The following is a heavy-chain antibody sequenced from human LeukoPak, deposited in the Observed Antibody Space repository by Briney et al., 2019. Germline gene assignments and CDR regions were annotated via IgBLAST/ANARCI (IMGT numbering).Heavy chain of an antibody. Sequence: SETLSLTCTVSGGSISSYYWSWIRQPPGKGLEWIGYIYYSGSTNCNPSLKSRVTISVDTSKNQFSLKLSSVTAADTAVYYCARGGRGSGYPFDYWGQGTLVTVSS. V-gene: IGHV4-59*01. J-gene: IGHJ4*02. CDR2: IYYSGST. CDR3: ARGGRGSGYPFDY. CDR1: GGSISSYY. D-gene: IGHD3-3*01.